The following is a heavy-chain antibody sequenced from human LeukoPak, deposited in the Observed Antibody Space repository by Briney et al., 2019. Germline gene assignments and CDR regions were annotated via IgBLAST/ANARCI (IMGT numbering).Heavy chain of an antibody. Sequence: ASVKVSCKASGYTFTSYDINWVRQATGQGLEWMGWMNPNSGNTGYAQKFQGRVTITRNTSISTAYMELSSLRSEDTAVYYCARERHYYGSGSFWLRPYYFDYWGQGTLVTVSS. CDR1: GYTFTSYD. CDR2: MNPNSGNT. D-gene: IGHD3-10*01. J-gene: IGHJ4*02. CDR3: ARERHYYGSGSFWLRPYYFDY. V-gene: IGHV1-8*03.